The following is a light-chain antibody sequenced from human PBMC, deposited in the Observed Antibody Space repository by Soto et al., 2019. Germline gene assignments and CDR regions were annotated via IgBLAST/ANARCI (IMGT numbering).Light chain of an antibody. CDR2: DAS. CDR3: QQYHNWPIT. Sequence: IVMTQSPATLSVSPGESATLSCRASQSVSSNLAWHQQKPGQAPRILMYDASTRATGISARFSGSGSGTEFTLTISSLQSEDFAVYCCQQYHNWPITFGQGTRLDIK. V-gene: IGKV3-15*01. CDR1: QSVSSN. J-gene: IGKJ5*01.